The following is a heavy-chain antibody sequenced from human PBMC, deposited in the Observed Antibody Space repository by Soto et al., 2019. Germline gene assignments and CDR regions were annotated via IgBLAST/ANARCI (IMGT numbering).Heavy chain of an antibody. V-gene: IGHV4-59*08. CDR3: ARHMGYDFWGGYYHPLAI. J-gene: IGHJ3*02. Sequence: LSLTCTVSGGSISSYYWSWIRQPPGKGLEWIGYIYYSGSTNYNPSLKSRVTISVDTSKNQFSLKLSSVTAADTAVYYCARHMGYDFWGGYYHPLAISAQRTIVPVSS. CDR2: IYYSGST. CDR1: GGSISSYY. D-gene: IGHD3-3*01.